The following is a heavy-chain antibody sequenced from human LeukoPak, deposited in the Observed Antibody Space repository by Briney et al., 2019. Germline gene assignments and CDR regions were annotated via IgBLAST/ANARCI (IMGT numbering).Heavy chain of an antibody. CDR2: INHSGST. Sequence: ASETLSLTCAAYGGSFSGYYWSWIRQPPGKGLEWIGEINHSGSTNYNPSLKSRVTISVDTSKNQFSLKLSSVTAADTAVYYCARGWLSVSLDAFDIWGQGTMVTVSS. D-gene: IGHD3-9*01. J-gene: IGHJ3*02. CDR1: GGSFSGYY. V-gene: IGHV4-34*01. CDR3: ARGWLSVSLDAFDI.